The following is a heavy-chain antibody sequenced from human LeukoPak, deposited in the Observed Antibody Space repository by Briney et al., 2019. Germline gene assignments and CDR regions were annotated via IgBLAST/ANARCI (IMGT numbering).Heavy chain of an antibody. CDR2: ISSSSSYI. CDR1: GFTFSSYS. V-gene: IGHV3-21*01. J-gene: IGHJ6*03. CDR3: ARGALTDFWSGYYTNYYYYMDV. Sequence: GGSLRLPCAASGFTFSSYSMNWVRQAPGKGLEWVSSISSSSSYIYYADSVKGRFTISRDNAKNSLYLQMNSLRAEATAVYYCARGALTDFWSGYYTNYYYYMDVWGKGTTVTVSS. D-gene: IGHD3-3*01.